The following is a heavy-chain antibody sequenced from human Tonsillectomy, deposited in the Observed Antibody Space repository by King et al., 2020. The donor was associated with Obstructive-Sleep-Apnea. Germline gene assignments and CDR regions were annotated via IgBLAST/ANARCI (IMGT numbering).Heavy chain of an antibody. CDR2: ISYDGSNK. J-gene: IGHJ3*02. V-gene: IGHV3-30*04. D-gene: IGHD6-19*01. CDR1: GFTFTSYA. Sequence: VQLVQSGGGVVQPGRSLRLSCAASGFTFTSYAMHWVRQAPGKGLEWVAVISYDGSNKYYADSVKGRFTISRDNSKNTLYLQMNSLRPEDTAVYYCARADGGWTDAFDIWGQGTMVTVSS. CDR3: ARADGGWTDAFDI.